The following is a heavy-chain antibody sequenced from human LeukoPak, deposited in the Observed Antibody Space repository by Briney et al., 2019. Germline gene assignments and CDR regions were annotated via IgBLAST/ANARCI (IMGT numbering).Heavy chain of an antibody. V-gene: IGHV3-33*08. CDR1: RFTFSTYG. J-gene: IGHJ4*02. CDR3: ARDLSYGSGEF. CDR2: IWYDGSKK. Sequence: GGSLRLSCAASRFTFSTYGMHWVRQAPGKGLEWVAAIWYDGSKKIYADSVRGRFTISRDDSKNTLYLQMNSLRAEDTAVYFCARDLSYGSGEFWGQGTLVTVSS. D-gene: IGHD3-10*01.